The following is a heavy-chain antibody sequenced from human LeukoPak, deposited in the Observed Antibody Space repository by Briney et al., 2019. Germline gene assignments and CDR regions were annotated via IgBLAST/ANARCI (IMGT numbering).Heavy chain of an antibody. CDR1: GYTLTELS. V-gene: IGHV1-24*01. D-gene: IGHD3-3*01. J-gene: IGHJ4*02. Sequence: GASVKVSCKVSGYTLTELSMHWVRQAPGKGLEWMGGFDPEDGETIYAQKFQGRVTMTEDTSTDTAYMELSSLRSEDTAVYYCATGITIFGVVINSLNYWGQGTLVTVSS. CDR3: ATGITIFGVVINSLNY. CDR2: FDPEDGET.